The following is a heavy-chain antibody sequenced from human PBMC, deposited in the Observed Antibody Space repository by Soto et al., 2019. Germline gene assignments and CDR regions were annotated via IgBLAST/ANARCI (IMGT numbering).Heavy chain of an antibody. D-gene: IGHD3-9*01. CDR3: ARGILTGYYFDY. Sequence: ASVKVSCKASGYTFTSYDINWVRLATGQGLEWMGWINAGNGKTKYSQNFQGRFTITRDTSATTTYLDVSSLRSEDTAVYFCARGILTGYYFDYWGQGTLVTVSS. CDR1: GYTFTSYD. V-gene: IGHV1-3*01. CDR2: INAGNGKT. J-gene: IGHJ4*02.